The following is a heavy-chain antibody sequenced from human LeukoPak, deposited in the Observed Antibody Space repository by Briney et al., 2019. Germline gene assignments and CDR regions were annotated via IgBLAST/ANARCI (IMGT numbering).Heavy chain of an antibody. CDR2: INHSGST. Sequence: SETLSLTCAVYGGSFSGYYWSWIRQPPGKGLEWIGEINHSGSTNYNPSLKSRVTISVDTSKNQSSLKLSSVTAADTAVYYCARDLLVPAAIENWFDPWGQGTLVTVSS. V-gene: IGHV4-34*01. D-gene: IGHD2-2*01. CDR1: GGSFSGYY. CDR3: ARDLLVPAAIENWFDP. J-gene: IGHJ5*02.